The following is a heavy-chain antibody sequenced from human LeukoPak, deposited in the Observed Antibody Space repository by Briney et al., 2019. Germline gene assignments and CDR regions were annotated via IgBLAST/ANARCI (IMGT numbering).Heavy chain of an antibody. D-gene: IGHD2-15*01. Sequence: PSETLSLTCAVYGGSFSGYYWSWIRQPPGKGLEWIGEINHRGSTNYNPSLKSRVTISVDTSKNQFSLKLSSVTAADTAVYYCARRMVVVVATTVPSLKRYWYFDVWGRGTLVTVSS. J-gene: IGHJ2*01. CDR3: ARRMVVVVATTVPSLKRYWYFDV. CDR2: INHRGST. V-gene: IGHV4-34*01. CDR1: GGSFSGYY.